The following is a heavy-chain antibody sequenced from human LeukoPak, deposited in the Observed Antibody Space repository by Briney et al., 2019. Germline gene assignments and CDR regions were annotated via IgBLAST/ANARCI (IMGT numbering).Heavy chain of an antibody. D-gene: IGHD2-2*02. CDR1: GFTFSSFG. Sequence: GGSLRLYSAAAGFTFSSFGMQWVRPGPGNGLEGVAFLRYDRSNKYYADSVKGRFTISRDNSKNKLYLQMNRLRAADTDLYYCAKEIVVRPAAIWVGFDYWGQGTLVTVSS. V-gene: IGHV3-30*02. CDR3: AKEIVVRPAAIWVGFDY. CDR2: LRYDRSNK. J-gene: IGHJ4*02.